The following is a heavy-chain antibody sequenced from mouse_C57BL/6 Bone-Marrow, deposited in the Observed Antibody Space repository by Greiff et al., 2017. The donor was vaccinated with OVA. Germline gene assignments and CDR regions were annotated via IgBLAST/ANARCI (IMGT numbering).Heavy chain of an antibody. J-gene: IGHJ4*01. CDR3: ARHDGYYAMDY. D-gene: IGHD2-3*01. V-gene: IGHV5-12*01. CDR1: GFTFSDYY. CDR2: ISNGGGGT. Sequence: EVKLVESGGGLVQPGGSLKLSCAASGFTFSDYYMYWVRQTPEKRLEWVAYISNGGGGTYYPDTVKGRFTISRDNAKNTLYLQRSRLKSEDTAMYYCARHDGYYAMDYWGQGTSVTVSS.